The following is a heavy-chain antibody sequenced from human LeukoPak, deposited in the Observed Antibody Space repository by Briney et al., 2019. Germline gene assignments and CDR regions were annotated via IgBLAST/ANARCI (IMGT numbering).Heavy chain of an antibody. CDR1: GGSISSHY. J-gene: IGHJ3*02. D-gene: IGHD2-2*01. V-gene: IGHV4-59*11. Sequence: SETLSLTRTVSGGSISSHYCSWIRQPPGKGLEWIGYIYYSGSTNYNPSLKSRVTITVDTSKNQFSLKLSSVTAADTAVYYCARDTDFTYCSSTSCSRRRAFHSWGQGTMVTVSS. CDR2: IYYSGST. CDR3: ARDTDFTYCSSTSCSRRRAFHS.